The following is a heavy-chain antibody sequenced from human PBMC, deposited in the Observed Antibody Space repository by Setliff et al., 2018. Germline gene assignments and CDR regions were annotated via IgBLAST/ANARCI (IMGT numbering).Heavy chain of an antibody. CDR2: SRNKANTYTI. V-gene: IGHV3-72*01. D-gene: IGHD2-15*01. CDR1: GFTFSDHH. CDR3: ARSPAFDS. J-gene: IGHJ4*02. Sequence: LRLSCAASGFTFSDHHIDWVRQAPGKGLEWVGRSRNKANTYTIAYAASVEGRFTISRDDSENSVYLEMNRLNTDDTAVYYCARSPAFDSWGQGTLVTVSS.